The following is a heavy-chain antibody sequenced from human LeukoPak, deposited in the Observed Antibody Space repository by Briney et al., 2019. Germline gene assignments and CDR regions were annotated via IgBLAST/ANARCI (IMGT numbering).Heavy chain of an antibody. D-gene: IGHD4-17*01. V-gene: IGHV1-69*05. J-gene: IGHJ5*02. Sequence: SVKVSCKTSGGTFNNSAICWVRRAPGQGLEWLGGIMPLFGTAGYAQKFQGRVTITKDESTRTVYLELTSLTSDDTAVYYCARDVHGDYGSGWFDPWGQGTLVSVSS. CDR1: GGTFNNSA. CDR2: IMPLFGTA. CDR3: ARDVHGDYGSGWFDP.